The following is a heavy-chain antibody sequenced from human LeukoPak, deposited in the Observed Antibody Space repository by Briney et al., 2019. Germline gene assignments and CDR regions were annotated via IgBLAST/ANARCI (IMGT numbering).Heavy chain of an antibody. Sequence: SETLSLTCTVSGGSISSSSYYWGWIRQPPGKGLEWIGSIYYSGSTYYNPSLKSRVTISVDTSKSQFSLKLSSVTAADTAVYYCARIYCSGGSCYGDYFDYWGQGTLVTVSS. CDR1: GGSISSSSYY. CDR2: IYYSGST. J-gene: IGHJ4*02. CDR3: ARIYCSGGSCYGDYFDY. V-gene: IGHV4-39*07. D-gene: IGHD2-15*01.